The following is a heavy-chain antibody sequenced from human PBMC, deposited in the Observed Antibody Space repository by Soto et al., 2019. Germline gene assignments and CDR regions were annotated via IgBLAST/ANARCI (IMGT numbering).Heavy chain of an antibody. Sequence: SETLSLTCTVSGGSISSYYWSWIRQPPGKGLEWIGYIYYSGSTNYNPSLKSRVTISVDTSKNQFSLKLSSVTAADTAVYYCARERYRGSSWEFDYWGQGTLVTVYS. J-gene: IGHJ4*02. CDR2: IYYSGST. CDR3: ARERYRGSSWEFDY. V-gene: IGHV4-59*01. D-gene: IGHD6-13*01. CDR1: GGSISSYY.